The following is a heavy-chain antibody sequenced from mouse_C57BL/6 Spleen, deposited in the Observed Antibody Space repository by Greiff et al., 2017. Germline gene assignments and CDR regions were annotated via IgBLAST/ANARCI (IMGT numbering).Heavy chain of an antibody. CDR1: GFNIKDDY. J-gene: IGHJ4*01. Sequence: VQLKESGAELVRPGASVQLSCTASGFNIKDDYMHWVKQRPEQGLEWIGWIDPENGDTEYASKFQGKATITADPSSNTAYLQLSSLTSEDTAVYYCTTPITTVVATDAMDYWGQGTSVTVSS. V-gene: IGHV14-4*01. D-gene: IGHD1-1*01. CDR3: TTPITTVVATDAMDY. CDR2: IDPENGDT.